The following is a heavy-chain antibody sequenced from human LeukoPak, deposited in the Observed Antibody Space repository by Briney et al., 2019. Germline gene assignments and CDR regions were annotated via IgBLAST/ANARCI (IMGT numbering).Heavy chain of an antibody. J-gene: IGHJ4*02. V-gene: IGHV4-34*01. CDR1: GGSLSGYY. CDR2: INHSGST. CDR3: AREFRY. Sequence: PSETLSLTCAVYGGSLSGYYWSWIRQPPGKGLEWIGEINHSGSTNYNPSLKSRVTISVDTSKNQFSLKLSSVTAADTAVYYCAREFRYWGQGTLVTVSS.